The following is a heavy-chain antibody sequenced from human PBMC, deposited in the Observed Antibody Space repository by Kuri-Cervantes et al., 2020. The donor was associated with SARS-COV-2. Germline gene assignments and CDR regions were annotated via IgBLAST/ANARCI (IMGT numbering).Heavy chain of an antibody. V-gene: IGHV3-74*01. CDR3: ARGGYFGTVTTQTYYYYYYGMDV. CDR1: GFTFSSYW. J-gene: IGHJ6*02. Sequence: GESLKISCAASGFTFSSYWMHWVRQAPGKGLVWVSRINSDGSSTSYADSVKGRFTISRDNAKNTLYLQMKSLRAEDTAVYYCARGGYFGTVTTQTYYYYYYGMDVWGQGTTVTVSS. CDR2: INSDGSST. D-gene: IGHD4-17*01.